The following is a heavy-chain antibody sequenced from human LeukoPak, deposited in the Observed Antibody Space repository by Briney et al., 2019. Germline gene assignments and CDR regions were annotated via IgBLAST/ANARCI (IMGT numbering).Heavy chain of an antibody. J-gene: IGHJ1*01. Sequence: PGGSLRLSCVASGFSFSTYWMTWVRQAPGKGLEWVANINQDGSDKYYVDSVKGRFTISRDNAKNPLCLQMSSLGAEDTAVYYCARDDGYNNWYRGTFQHWGQGTLVTVSS. CDR3: ARDDGYNNWYRGTFQH. CDR1: GFSFSTYW. V-gene: IGHV3-7*04. D-gene: IGHD1-1*01. CDR2: INQDGSDK.